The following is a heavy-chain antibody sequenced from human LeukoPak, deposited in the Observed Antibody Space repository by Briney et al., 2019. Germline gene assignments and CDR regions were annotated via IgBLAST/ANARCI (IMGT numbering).Heavy chain of an antibody. CDR2: INTDGSRT. Sequence: PGRSLRLSCAASGFTFNSYWIHWVRQAPGKGLVWVSRINTDGSRTNYADSVKGRFAISRGDAKNTVHLQMYSLGAEDSAVYYCVRGASLAYYMDIWGKGTTVTVSS. J-gene: IGHJ6*03. V-gene: IGHV3-74*01. CDR3: VRGASLAYYMDI. CDR1: GFTFNSYW. D-gene: IGHD3-16*02.